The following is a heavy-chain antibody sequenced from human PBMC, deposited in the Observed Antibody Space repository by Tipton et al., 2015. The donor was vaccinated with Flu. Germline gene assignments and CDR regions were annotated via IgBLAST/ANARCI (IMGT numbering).Heavy chain of an antibody. D-gene: IGHD2-2*01. Sequence: TLSLTCTVSGGSIGSSYWNWVRQPPGKGLEWMGYIYNSQYTKYNPSLKGRVTISMGTSKNQFSLQLESVTAADTAVYYCARDPSLGMPDYFDYWGQGILVTASS. J-gene: IGHJ4*02. CDR3: ARDPSLGMPDYFDY. CDR2: IYNSQYT. V-gene: IGHV4-59*12. CDR1: GGSIGSSY.